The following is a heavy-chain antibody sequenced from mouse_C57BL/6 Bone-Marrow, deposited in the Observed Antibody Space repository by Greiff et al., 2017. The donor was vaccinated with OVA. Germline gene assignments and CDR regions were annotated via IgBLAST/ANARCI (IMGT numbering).Heavy chain of an antibody. CDR2: INPYTDGT. D-gene: IGHD1-1*01. CDR3: ARGYYNSSSYRAMDN. Sequence: EVQLQQSGPELVKPGASVKMSCKASGYTFTSYVMHWVKQKPGQGLEWIGYINPYTDGTTYNEKFKGQATLTSDKSSSTAYMELSSLTSEDSAVYYCARGYYNSSSYRAMDNWGQGTAVTGSA. CDR1: GYTFTSYV. V-gene: IGHV1-14*01. J-gene: IGHJ4*01.